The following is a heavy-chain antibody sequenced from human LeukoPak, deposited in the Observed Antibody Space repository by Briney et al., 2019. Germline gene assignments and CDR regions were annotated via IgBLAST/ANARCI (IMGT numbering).Heavy chain of an antibody. J-gene: IGHJ5*02. Sequence: PGGSLRLSCAASGFTFSSYGMHWVRQAPGKGLEWVAVISYDGSNKYYADSVKGRFTISRDNSNSTLYLHISGLRDEDTAVYYCARGYCHNSGGWFVPWCQETLVTVSS. CDR2: ISYDGSNK. V-gene: IGHV3-30*03. CDR3: ARGYCHNSGGWFVP. CDR1: GFTFSSYG. D-gene: IGHD2-15*01.